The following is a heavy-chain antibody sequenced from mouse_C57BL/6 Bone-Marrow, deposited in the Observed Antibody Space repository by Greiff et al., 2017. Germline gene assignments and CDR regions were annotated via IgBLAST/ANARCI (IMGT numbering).Heavy chain of an antibody. CDR2: IYPRSGNT. J-gene: IGHJ2*01. CDR3: AIDGYYPYYCDY. D-gene: IGHD2-3*01. CDR1: GYTFTSYG. V-gene: IGHV1-81*01. Sequence: VQLQQSGAELARPGASVKLSCKASGYTFTSYGISWVKQRTGQGLEWIGEIYPRSGNTYYNEKFKGNATLTADKSSSTAYMELRSLTSEDSAVXFCAIDGYYPYYCDYWGQGTTLTVSS.